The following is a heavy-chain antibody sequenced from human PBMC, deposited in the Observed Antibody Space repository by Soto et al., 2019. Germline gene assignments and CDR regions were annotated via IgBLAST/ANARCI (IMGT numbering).Heavy chain of an antibody. CDR1: GFTFSSYW. Sequence: PGGSLRLSCAASGFTFSSYWMSWVRQAPGKGLEWVANIKQDGSEKYYVDSVKGRFTISRDNAKNSLYLQMNSLRAEDTAVYYCARVLIAAIAKKSRDYYYGMDVWGQGTTVTVSS. CDR2: IKQDGSEK. J-gene: IGHJ6*02. D-gene: IGHD6-6*01. CDR3: ARVLIAAIAKKSRDYYYGMDV. V-gene: IGHV3-7*03.